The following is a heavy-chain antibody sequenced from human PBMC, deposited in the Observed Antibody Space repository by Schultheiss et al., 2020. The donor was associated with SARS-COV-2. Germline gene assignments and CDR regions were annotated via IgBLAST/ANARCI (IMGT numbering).Heavy chain of an antibody. V-gene: IGHV3-66*01. J-gene: IGHJ4*02. CDR1: GFTVSSNY. D-gene: IGHD4-17*01. CDR2: IYSGGST. CDR3: AKDRFGTVTTFPDY. Sequence: GGSLRLSCAASGFTVSSNYMSWVRQAPGKGLEWVSVIYSGGSTYYADSVKGRFTISRDNSKNTLYLQMNSLRAEDTAVYYCAKDRFGTVTTFPDYWGQGTLVTVSS.